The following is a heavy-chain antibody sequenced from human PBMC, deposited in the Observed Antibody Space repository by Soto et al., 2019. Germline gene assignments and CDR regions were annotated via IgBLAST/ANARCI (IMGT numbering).Heavy chain of an antibody. CDR3: ARDHGGSAWFVGVYYFFGLDV. Sequence: EVQLVESGGDWVQPGGSLRLSCAASGFIFSDYTMTWVRQAPGRGLSFVSHSSSSGGAIFYAESVKGRFTVSRDNAKNSLYLQMSSLRDDDTAVYFCARDHGGSAWFVGVYYFFGLDVWGQGTAVTVSS. V-gene: IGHV3-48*02. J-gene: IGHJ6*02. CDR2: SSSSGGAI. CDR1: GFIFSDYT. D-gene: IGHD1-26*01.